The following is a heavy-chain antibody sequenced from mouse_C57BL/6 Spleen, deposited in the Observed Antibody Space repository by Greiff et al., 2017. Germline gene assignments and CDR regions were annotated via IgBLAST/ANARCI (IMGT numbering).Heavy chain of an antibody. Sequence: VQLQQPGAELVKPGASVKLSCKASGYTFTSYWMHWVKQRPGQGLEWIGMIHPNSGSTNYNEKFKSKATLTVDKSSSTAYMQLSSLTSEDSAVYYCAKTSDGYYLAWFAYWGQGTLVTVSA. V-gene: IGHV1-64*01. CDR1: GYTFTSYW. CDR2: IHPNSGST. CDR3: AKTSDGYYLAWFAY. J-gene: IGHJ3*01. D-gene: IGHD2-3*01.